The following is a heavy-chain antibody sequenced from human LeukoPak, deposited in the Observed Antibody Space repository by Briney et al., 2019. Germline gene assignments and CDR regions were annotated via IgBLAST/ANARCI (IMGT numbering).Heavy chain of an antibody. D-gene: IGHD6-6*01. J-gene: IGHJ3*02. CDR3: ARGLSSSIRGYAFDI. V-gene: IGHV1-69*05. CDR2: IIPIFGTA. Sequence: ASVKVPCKASGGTFSSYAISWVRQAPGQGLEWMGGIIPIFGTANYAQKFQGRVTITTGESTSTAYTELSSLRSEDTAVYYCARGLSSSIRGYAFDIWGQGTMVTVSS. CDR1: GGTFSSYA.